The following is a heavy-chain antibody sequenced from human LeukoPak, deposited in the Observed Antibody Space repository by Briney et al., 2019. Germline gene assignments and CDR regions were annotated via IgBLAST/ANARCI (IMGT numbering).Heavy chain of an antibody. CDR3: ARGIVGATDFDY. CDR1: GGSISSGGYS. V-gene: IGHV4-30-4*07. CDR2: IYYRGST. Sequence: NPSETLSLTCAVSGGSISSGGYSWSWIRQPPGKGLEWIGYIYYRGSTYYNPSLKSRVTISVDTSKNQFSLKLSSVTAADTAVYYCARGIVGATDFDYWGQGTLVTVSS. J-gene: IGHJ4*02. D-gene: IGHD1-26*01.